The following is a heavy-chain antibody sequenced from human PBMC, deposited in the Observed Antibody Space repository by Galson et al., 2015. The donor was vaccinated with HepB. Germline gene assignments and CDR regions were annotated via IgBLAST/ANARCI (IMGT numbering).Heavy chain of an antibody. Sequence: SETLSLTCTVSGGSISSSSYCWGWIRQPPGKGLEWIGSIYYSGSTYYNPSLKSRVTISVDTSKNQFSLKLSSVTAADTAVYYCARRPGPYGMDVWGQGTTVTVSS. CDR3: ARRPGPYGMDV. CDR1: GGSISSSSYC. CDR2: IYYSGST. V-gene: IGHV4-39*01. J-gene: IGHJ6*02.